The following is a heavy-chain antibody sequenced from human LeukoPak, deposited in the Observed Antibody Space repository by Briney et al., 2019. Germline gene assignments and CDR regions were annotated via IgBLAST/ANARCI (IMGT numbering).Heavy chain of an antibody. CDR3: ARQRQHAFDI. CDR2: IYPADSDI. CDR1: GSSFSNYW. D-gene: IGHD6-13*01. V-gene: IGHV5-51*01. Sequence: GAPLQISCQGSGSSFSNYWSGWVRPLPGKGLEWMGIIYPADSDIRYSPSFQGQVTISADKSISTAYLQWSSLKASDTAMYYCARQRQHAFDIWGQGTIVTVSS. J-gene: IGHJ3*02.